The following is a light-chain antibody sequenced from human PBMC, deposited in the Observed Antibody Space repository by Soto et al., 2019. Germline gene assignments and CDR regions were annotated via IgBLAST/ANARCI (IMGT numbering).Light chain of an antibody. V-gene: IGKV1-5*01. J-gene: IGKJ1*01. Sequence: DIQMTQSPATLSASVGDRVTITCRASQSIRTWLAWYQQKPGKAPNLLIYDASSLESGVPSRFSGSGSGTEFTLTISSLQPDDFATYYCQQYNSYLWTFGQGTKVDIK. CDR2: DAS. CDR1: QSIRTW. CDR3: QQYNSYLWT.